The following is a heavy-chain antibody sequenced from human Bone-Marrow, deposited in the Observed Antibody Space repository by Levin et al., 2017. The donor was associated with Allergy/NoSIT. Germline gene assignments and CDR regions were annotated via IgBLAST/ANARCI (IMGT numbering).Heavy chain of an antibody. J-gene: IGHJ4*02. CDR2: IYPGDSDT. CDR3: AKSTIAAARGYFEY. D-gene: IGHD6-13*01. Sequence: GESLKISCTASGYDFARFWIGWVRQMPGKGREWMGMIYPGDSDTRYSPSFEGQVTISVDKSITTAYLQWNSLKASDTAMYYCAKSTIAAARGYFEYWGQGTLVTVSS. V-gene: IGHV5-51*01. CDR1: GYDFARFW.